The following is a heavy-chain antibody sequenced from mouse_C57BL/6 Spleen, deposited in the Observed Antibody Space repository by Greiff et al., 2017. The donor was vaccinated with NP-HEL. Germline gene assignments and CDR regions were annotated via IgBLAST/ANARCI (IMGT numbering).Heavy chain of an antibody. Sequence: QVQLQQPGAELVKPGASVKLSCKASGYNFTSYCMHWVKQRTGQGLEWIGMIDPNSGSTKYNEKFKSKATLTADKASSTAYMQLSSLTSEDSAVYYCARWDDPMDYWGQGTSLTVSS. V-gene: IGHV1-64*01. CDR2: IDPNSGST. CDR1: GYNFTSYC. D-gene: IGHD4-1*01. J-gene: IGHJ4*01. CDR3: ARWDDPMDY.